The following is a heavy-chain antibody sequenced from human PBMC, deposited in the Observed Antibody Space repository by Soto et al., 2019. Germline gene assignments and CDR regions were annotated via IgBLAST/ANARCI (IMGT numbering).Heavy chain of an antibody. CDR3: AKDTGLYVFWSGLLVPVGYFAS. V-gene: IGHV3-74*01. J-gene: IGHJ4*02. CDR1: GFTFSSYW. Sequence: PGGSLRLSCAASGFTFSSYWIHWVRQAPGKGLVWVSRIKGDEITTNYADSVKGRFTISRDNAKNTVFLQMNSLRAEDTAVYYCAKDTGLYVFWSGLLVPVGYFASWGQGTLVPASP. CDR2: IKGDEITT. D-gene: IGHD3-3*01.